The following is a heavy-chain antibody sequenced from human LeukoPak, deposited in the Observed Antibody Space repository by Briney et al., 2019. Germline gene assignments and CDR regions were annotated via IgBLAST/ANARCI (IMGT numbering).Heavy chain of an antibody. D-gene: IGHD5-24*01. Sequence: PSETLSLTCTVSGGSISSGGYYWSWIRQHPGKGLEWIGYIYYSGSTYYNPSLKSRVTISVDTSKNQFSLKLSSVTAADTAVYYRARKPPRENWFDPWGQGTLVTVSS. CDR2: IYYSGST. V-gene: IGHV4-31*03. J-gene: IGHJ5*02. CDR1: GGSISSGGYY. CDR3: ARKPPRENWFDP.